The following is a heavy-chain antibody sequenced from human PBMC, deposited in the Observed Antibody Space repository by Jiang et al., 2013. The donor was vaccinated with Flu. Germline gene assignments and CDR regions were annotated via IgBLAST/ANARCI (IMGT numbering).Heavy chain of an antibody. V-gene: IGHV3-48*01. J-gene: IGHJ3*01. Sequence: VQLVESRGGLVQPGGSLRLSCVASGFTFRSYAMNWVRQAPGKGLEWVSYISSRSNTKYYADFVKGRFTISRDNDKKSLYLQMNSLRAEDTAMYYCAREYDAFDVWGQG. CDR2: ISSRSNTK. CDR3: AREYDAFDV. CDR1: GFTFRSYA.